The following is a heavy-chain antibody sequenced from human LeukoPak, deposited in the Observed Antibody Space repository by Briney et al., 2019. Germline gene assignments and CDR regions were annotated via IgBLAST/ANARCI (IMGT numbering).Heavy chain of an antibody. D-gene: IGHD4-17*01. CDR2: ITPSSSSI. Sequence: GGSLRLSCAASGFTLSAYSMNWVRQAPGKGLEWVSSITPSSSSIFYADSVKGRFTISRDNAKNLLYLQMSSLRAEDTAVYYCARWGDYGDYAAFDYWGQGTLVTVSS. CDR1: GFTLSAYS. V-gene: IGHV3-21*06. J-gene: IGHJ4*02. CDR3: ARWGDYGDYAAFDY.